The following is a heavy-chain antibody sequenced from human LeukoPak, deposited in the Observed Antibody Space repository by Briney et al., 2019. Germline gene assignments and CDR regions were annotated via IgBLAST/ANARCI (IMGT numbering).Heavy chain of an antibody. CDR3: ARDSKRKDILTGYYENFAY. V-gene: IGHV1-18*04. J-gene: IGHJ4*02. D-gene: IGHD3-9*01. Sequence: GASVKVSCKASGYTFTSYGIGWVRQAPGQGLEWMGWITANSGNTNYAQKHQGRVTMTTDTSTSTAYLELRSMRTEDTAVYYCARDSKRKDILTGYYENFAYWGQGTLVTVSS. CDR2: ITANSGNT. CDR1: GYTFTSYG.